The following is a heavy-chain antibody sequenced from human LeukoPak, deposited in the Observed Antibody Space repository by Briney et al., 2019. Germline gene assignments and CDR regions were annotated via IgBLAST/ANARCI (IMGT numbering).Heavy chain of an antibody. Sequence: GSLRLSCAASGFTFSSYGMHWVRQAPGKGLEWVAFIRYDGSNKYYADSVKGRFTISRDYSKNTLYLQMNSLRVEDTAVYYCARSQYGSGSGQNDASDIWGQGTMVTVSS. J-gene: IGHJ3*02. CDR1: GFTFSSYG. CDR3: ARSQYGSGSGQNDASDI. V-gene: IGHV3-30*02. D-gene: IGHD3-10*01. CDR2: IRYDGSNK.